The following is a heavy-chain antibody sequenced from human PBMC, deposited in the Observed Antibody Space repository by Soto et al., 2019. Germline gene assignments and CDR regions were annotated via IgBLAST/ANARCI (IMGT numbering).Heavy chain of an antibody. J-gene: IGHJ5*02. Sequence: QVQLQESGPGLVKPSETLSLTCTVSGGSISSYYWSWIRQPAGKGLEWIGLIYTSGSTNYNPSLTRRVTMSVDTSKNQFSLKLSSVTAADTAVYYCARWAVGYCSGGSCYASWFDPWGQGTLVTVSS. CDR3: ARWAVGYCSGGSCYASWFDP. V-gene: IGHV4-4*07. CDR1: GGSISSYY. CDR2: IYTSGST. D-gene: IGHD2-15*01.